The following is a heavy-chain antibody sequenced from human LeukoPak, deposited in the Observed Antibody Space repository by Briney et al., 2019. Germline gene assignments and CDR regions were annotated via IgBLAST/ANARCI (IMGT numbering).Heavy chain of an antibody. CDR3: AREGPYSDSSPARFDF. J-gene: IGHJ4*02. Sequence: WASVKVSCKASGYTFTNYYIHWVRQAPGQGLEWTGIINPSGGSTSYAQKFQGRVTMTRDTSTSTAYMELSSLRSEDTAVYYCAREGPYSDSSPARFDFWGQGNLVRVSS. CDR2: INPSGGST. CDR1: GYTFTNYY. V-gene: IGHV1-46*01. D-gene: IGHD6-6*01.